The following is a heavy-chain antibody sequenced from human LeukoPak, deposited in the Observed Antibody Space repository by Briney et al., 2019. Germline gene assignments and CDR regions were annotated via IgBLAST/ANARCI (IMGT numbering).Heavy chain of an antibody. D-gene: IGHD1-26*01. CDR1: GFTFSSNA. V-gene: IGHV3-23*01. J-gene: IGHJ4*02. CDR2: ISGSGGST. Sequence: GGSLRLSCAASGFTFSSNAMHWVRQAPGKGLEWVSGISGSGGSTYYADSVKGRFTISRDNSKNTLFLQMNSLRAEDTAVFYCAKDYSGNYPSYFDYWGQGTLVTVSS. CDR3: AKDYSGNYPSYFDY.